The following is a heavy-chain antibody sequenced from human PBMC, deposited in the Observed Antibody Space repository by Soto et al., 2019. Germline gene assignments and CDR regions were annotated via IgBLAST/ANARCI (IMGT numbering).Heavy chain of an antibody. CDR2: ISGTGDIT. Sequence: GGSLRLSCAASAFTLSKYGMRWLRQAPGKVLEWVSGISGTGDITDYADSGKGRFTISKDNSRSTRYLQMNSLRVEDTAAYLGAKGGRRWYGFECWGHGTLVTVSS. D-gene: IGHD6-13*01. CDR1: AFTLSKYG. V-gene: IGHV3-23*01. CDR3: AKGGRRWYGFEC. J-gene: IGHJ4*01.